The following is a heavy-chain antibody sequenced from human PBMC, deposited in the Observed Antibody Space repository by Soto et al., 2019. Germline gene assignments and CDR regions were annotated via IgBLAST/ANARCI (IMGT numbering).Heavy chain of an antibody. CDR2: IYYSGST. Sequence: QLQLQESGPGLVKPSETLSLTCTVSGGSISSSSYYWGWIRQPPGKGLEWIGSIYYSGSTYYNPSLKSRVTISVDTSKNQFSLKLSSVTAADTAVYYCARDYDILTGYYPDYWGQGTLVTVSS. D-gene: IGHD3-9*01. J-gene: IGHJ4*02. CDR3: ARDYDILTGYYPDY. V-gene: IGHV4-39*02. CDR1: GGSISSSSYY.